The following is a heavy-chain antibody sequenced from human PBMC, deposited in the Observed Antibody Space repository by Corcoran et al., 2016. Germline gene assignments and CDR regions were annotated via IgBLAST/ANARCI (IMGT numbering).Heavy chain of an antibody. J-gene: IGHJ5*01. CDR2: TYYRSKWYN. CDR1: GDSVSSNSAT. D-gene: IGHD3-16*02. V-gene: IGHV6-1*01. Sequence: QVQLQQSGPGLVKPSQTLSLTCVISGDSVSSNSATWNWIRQSPSRGLEWLGRTYYRSKWYNEYAVSMKGRITISPDTSKNQFSLQLNSVTPEDTAVYYCASDPSLALSAFDSWGQGTLVTVSS. CDR3: ASDPSLALSAFDS.